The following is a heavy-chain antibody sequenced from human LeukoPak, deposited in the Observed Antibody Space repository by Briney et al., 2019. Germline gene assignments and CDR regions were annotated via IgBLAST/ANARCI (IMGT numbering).Heavy chain of an antibody. CDR3: ARVRWELLGGINYYYYGMDV. V-gene: IGHV1-18*04. D-gene: IGHD1-26*01. J-gene: IGHJ6*02. CDR1: GYTFTDYG. CDR2: ISVYNGNT. Sequence: GASVKVSCKASGYTFTDYGFSWVRQAPGQGLEWLGWISVYNGNTNSAQNLQGRVTMTTDTSTSTAYMELGSLRSDDTAGYYCARVRWELLGGINYYYYGMDVWGQGTTVTVSS.